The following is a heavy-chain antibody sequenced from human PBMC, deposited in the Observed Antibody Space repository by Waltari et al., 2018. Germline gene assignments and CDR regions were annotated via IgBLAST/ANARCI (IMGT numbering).Heavy chain of an antibody. J-gene: IGHJ6*03. CDR2: INHSGST. CDR1: GGSFSGYY. Sequence: QVQLQQWGAGLLKPSETLSLTCAVYGGSFSGYYWSWIRQPPGKGLEWIGEINHSGSTNYNPALKSRVTISVDTSKNQCSLKLSSVTAADTAVYYCARGRGSSSFYYYYYYMDVWGKGTTVTVSS. V-gene: IGHV4-34*01. CDR3: ARGRGSSSFYYYYYYMDV. D-gene: IGHD6-6*01.